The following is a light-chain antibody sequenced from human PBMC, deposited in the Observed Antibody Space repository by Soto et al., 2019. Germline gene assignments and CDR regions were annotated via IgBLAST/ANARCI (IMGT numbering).Light chain of an antibody. CDR1: SSNIGAGYD. J-gene: IGLJ2*01. V-gene: IGLV1-40*01. CDR2: GNN. CDR3: QSYDSSLRGLV. Sequence: QSVLTQPPSVSGAPGQRVTISCTGSSSNIGAGYDVHWYQQLPGTAPKLLMYGNNIRPSGVPDRFSDSKSGTSASLAITGLQAKDEAAYFCQSYDSSLRGLVFGGGTKLTVL.